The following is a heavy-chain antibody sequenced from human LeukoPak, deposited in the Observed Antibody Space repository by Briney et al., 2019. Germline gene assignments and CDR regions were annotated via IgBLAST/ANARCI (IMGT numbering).Heavy chain of an antibody. V-gene: IGHV4-61*02. J-gene: IGHJ5*02. Sequence: SETLSLTCTVSGGSISSGSYYWSWIRQPAGKGLEWIGRIYTSGSTNYNPSLKSRVTISVDTSKNQFSLKLSSVTAADTAVYYCAREDYDFWSGYWWFDPWGQGTLVTVSS. CDR2: IYTSGST. CDR3: AREDYDFWSGYWWFDP. CDR1: GGSISSGSYY. D-gene: IGHD3-3*01.